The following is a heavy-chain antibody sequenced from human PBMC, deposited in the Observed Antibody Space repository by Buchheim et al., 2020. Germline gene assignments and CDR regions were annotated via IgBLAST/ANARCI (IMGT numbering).Heavy chain of an antibody. CDR1: GFTFSSYE. V-gene: IGHV3-48*03. CDR3: ARVDYDFWSGYYTGLSGMDV. J-gene: IGHJ6*02. Sequence: EVQLVESGGGLVQPGGSLRLSCAASGFTFSSYEMNWVRQAPGKGLEWVSYISSSGSTIYYADSVKGRFTISRDNAKNSLYLQMNSLRAEDTAAYYCARVDYDFWSGYYTGLSGMDVWGQGTT. D-gene: IGHD3-3*01. CDR2: ISSSGSTI.